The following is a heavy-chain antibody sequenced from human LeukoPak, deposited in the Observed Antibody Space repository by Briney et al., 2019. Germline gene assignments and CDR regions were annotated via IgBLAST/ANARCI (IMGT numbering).Heavy chain of an antibody. D-gene: IGHD6-13*01. CDR2: ISASGGET. J-gene: IGHJ4*02. V-gene: IGHV3-23*01. CDR1: GFTFSSYA. CDR3: AKEGSRGWDFDS. Sequence: PGGSLRLSCAASGFTFSSYAMGWVRQAPGMGLDCVSHISASGGETYYTDSVRGRFTISRDNSKNTLFLQMNSLSADDTAIYYCAKEGSRGWDFDSWGQGTLDTVSS.